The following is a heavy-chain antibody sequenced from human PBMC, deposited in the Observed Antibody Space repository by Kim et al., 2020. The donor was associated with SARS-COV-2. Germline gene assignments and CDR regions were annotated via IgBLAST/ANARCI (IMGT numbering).Heavy chain of an antibody. J-gene: IGHJ6*02. Sequence: ASVKVSCKASGYTFTSYGISWVRQAPGQGLEWMGWISAYNGNTNYAQKLQGRVTMTTDTSTSTAYMELRSLRSDDTAVYYCAREGEKGYSGYDALRGYYYYGMDVWGQGTTVTVSS. D-gene: IGHD5-12*01. CDR2: ISAYNGNT. V-gene: IGHV1-18*01. CDR1: GYTFTSYG. CDR3: AREGEKGYSGYDALRGYYYYGMDV.